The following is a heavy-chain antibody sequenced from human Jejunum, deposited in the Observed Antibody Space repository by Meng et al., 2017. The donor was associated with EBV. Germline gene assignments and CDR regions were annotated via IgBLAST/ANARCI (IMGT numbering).Heavy chain of an antibody. CDR3: TTDNYYYDSSGYYSGWYYFDY. CDR2: IKSKTDGGTT. V-gene: IGHV3-15*01. J-gene: IGHJ4*02. D-gene: IGHD3-22*01. CDR1: GFTXXWVW. Sequence: EVQLXXXXXGLVXPXXXLRLXXXASGFTXXWVWMSWVRQAPGKGLEWVGRIKSKTDGGTTDYAAPVKGRFTISRDDSKNTLYLQMNSLKTEDTAVYYCTTDNYYYDSSGYYSGWYYFDYWGQGTLVTVSS.